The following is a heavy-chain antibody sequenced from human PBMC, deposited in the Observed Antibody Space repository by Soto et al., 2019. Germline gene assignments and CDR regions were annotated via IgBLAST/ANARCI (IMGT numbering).Heavy chain of an antibody. CDR1: GNTFTNFG. D-gene: IGHD2-2*01. CDR2: ISAYTDDP. V-gene: IGHV1-18*01. Sequence: GASVKVSCKASGNTFTNFGVTWVRQAPGQGLEWMGWISAYTDDPNYAQKFQGRVTMTIDTSTSIAYLDLRSLTSDDTAVYYCARVIPGAEAWFDTWGQGTLVTVSS. CDR3: ARVIPGAEAWFDT. J-gene: IGHJ5*02.